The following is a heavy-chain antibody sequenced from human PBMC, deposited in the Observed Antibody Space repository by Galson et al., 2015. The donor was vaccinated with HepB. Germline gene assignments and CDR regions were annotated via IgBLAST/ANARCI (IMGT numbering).Heavy chain of an antibody. D-gene: IGHD3-3*01. CDR1: GYSFTNYA. CDR2: MNPNSGNT. Sequence: SVKVSCKASGYSFTNYAIYWVRQAPGQRLEWMGWMNPNSGNTGYAQKFQGRVTMTRNTSISTAYMELSSLRSEDTAVYYCARSPYYDFNMDVWGKGTTVTVSS. J-gene: IGHJ6*03. V-gene: IGHV1-8*02. CDR3: ARSPYYDFNMDV.